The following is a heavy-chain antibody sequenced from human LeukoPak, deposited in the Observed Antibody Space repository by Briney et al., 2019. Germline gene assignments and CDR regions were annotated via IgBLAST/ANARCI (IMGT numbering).Heavy chain of an antibody. D-gene: IGHD3-3*01. Sequence: SETLSLTCAVYGGSFSGYYWSWIRQPPGKGLEWIGEINHSGSTNYNPSLKSRVTISVDTSKNQFSLKLSSVTAADTAVYYCARVRKKVDAFDIWGQGTMVTVSS. CDR3: ARVRKKVDAFDI. J-gene: IGHJ3*02. CDR2: INHSGST. V-gene: IGHV4-34*01. CDR1: GGSFSGYY.